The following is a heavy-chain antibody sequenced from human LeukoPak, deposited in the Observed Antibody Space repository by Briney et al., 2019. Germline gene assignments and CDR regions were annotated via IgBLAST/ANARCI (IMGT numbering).Heavy chain of an antibody. D-gene: IGHD5-12*01. CDR3: ARDRGYDLFDY. CDR2: IYYSGST. Sequence: SETLSLTCTVSGGSISSYYWSWIRQPPGKGLEWIGYIYYSGSTSYNPSLKSRVTISVDTSKKQFSLKLSSVTAADTAVYYCARDRGYDLFDYWGQGTLVTVSS. J-gene: IGHJ4*02. V-gene: IGHV4-59*01. CDR1: GGSISSYY.